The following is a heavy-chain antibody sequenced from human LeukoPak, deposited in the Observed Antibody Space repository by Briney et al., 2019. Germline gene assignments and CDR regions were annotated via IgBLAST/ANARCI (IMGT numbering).Heavy chain of an antibody. Sequence: ASVKVSCKASGYFFTGYYMHWVRQAPGQGLEWMGWINPNSGGTNYAQKFQGRVTMTRDTSISTAYMELSRLRFDDTAVYYCAREWSQPTPHQYNWFDPWGQGTQVTVSS. J-gene: IGHJ5*02. V-gene: IGHV1-2*02. CDR3: AREWSQPTPHQYNWFDP. CDR2: INPNSGGT. D-gene: IGHD2-15*01. CDR1: GYFFTGYY.